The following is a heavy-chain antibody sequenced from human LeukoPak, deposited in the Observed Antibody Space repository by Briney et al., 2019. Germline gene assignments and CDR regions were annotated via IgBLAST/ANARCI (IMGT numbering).Heavy chain of an antibody. D-gene: IGHD3-10*01. CDR2: INPNSGGT. V-gene: IGHV1-2*02. CDR1: GYTFTGYY. CDR3: ARDQYYYGSGSRGNYYYYYYMDV. Sequence: GASVKVSCKASGYTFTGYYMHWVRQAPGQGLEWMGWINPNSGGTNYAQKFQGRVTMTRDTAISTAYMELSRLRSDDTAVYYCARDQYYYGSGSRGNYYYYYYMDVWGKGTTVTVSS. J-gene: IGHJ6*03.